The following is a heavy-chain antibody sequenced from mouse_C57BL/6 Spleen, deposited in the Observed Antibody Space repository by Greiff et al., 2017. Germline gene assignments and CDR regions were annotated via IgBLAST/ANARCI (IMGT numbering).Heavy chain of an antibody. CDR1: GYTFTSYW. Sequence: VQLQQPGTELVKPGASVKLSCKASGYTFTSYWMHWVKQRPGQGLEWIGNINPSNGGTNYNEKFKSKATLTVDKSSSTAYMQLSSLTSEDSAVYYGARSGDGYYGWFAYWGQGTLVTVSA. D-gene: IGHD2-3*01. J-gene: IGHJ3*01. CDR2: INPSNGGT. V-gene: IGHV1-53*01. CDR3: ARSGDGYYGWFAY.